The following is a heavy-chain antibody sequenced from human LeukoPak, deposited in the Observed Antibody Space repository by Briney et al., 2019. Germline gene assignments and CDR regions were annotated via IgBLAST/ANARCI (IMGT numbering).Heavy chain of an antibody. V-gene: IGHV3-66*01. J-gene: IGHJ6*02. CDR3: ARTCLAAGTKSCYYYGMDV. CDR1: GFTVSSKY. D-gene: IGHD6-19*01. Sequence: GGSLRLSCAASGFTVSSKYMSWVRQAPGKGLEWVSVIYSGGSTYYADSVKGRFTISRDNSKNTLYLQMNSLRAEDTAVYYCARTCLAAGTKSCYYYGMDVWGQGTTVTVSS. CDR2: IYSGGST.